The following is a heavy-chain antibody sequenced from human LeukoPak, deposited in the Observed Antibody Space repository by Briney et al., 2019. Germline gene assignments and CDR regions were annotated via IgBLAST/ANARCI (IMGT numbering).Heavy chain of an antibody. V-gene: IGHV4-59*01. CDR2: IYDRGNT. CDR1: DGFISNFY. D-gene: IGHD2/OR15-2a*01. CDR3: VRDRELGY. Sequence: SETLSLTCTVTDGFISNFYWSWVRHPPGKGLEWIGYIYDRGNTNYNPSLKSRVTISVDTSKNQFALRLTSVTPADTAIYYCVRDRELGYWGQGTLVTVSS. J-gene: IGHJ4*02.